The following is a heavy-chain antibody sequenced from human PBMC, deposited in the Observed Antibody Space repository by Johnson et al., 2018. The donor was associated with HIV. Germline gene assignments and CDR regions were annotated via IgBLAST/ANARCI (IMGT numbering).Heavy chain of an antibody. Sequence: QVQLVESGGGLVQPGGSLRLSCAASGFTFSSYGMHWVRQAPGKGLEWVAVISYDGSNKYYADSVKGRFTISRDNSKNTLYLQMNSLRAEDTAVYYCARDKGIAARPDAFDIWGQGTMVTVSS. V-gene: IGHV3-30*03. CDR3: ARDKGIAARPDAFDI. CDR1: GFTFSSYG. CDR2: ISYDGSNK. J-gene: IGHJ3*02. D-gene: IGHD6-6*01.